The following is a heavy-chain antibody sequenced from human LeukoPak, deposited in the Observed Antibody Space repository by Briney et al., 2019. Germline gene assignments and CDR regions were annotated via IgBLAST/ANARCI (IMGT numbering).Heavy chain of an antibody. Sequence: GGSLRLSCVASGFTFGKYWMSWVRQAPGKGLEWVAIISNDGSRKYYAHSVEGRFTISRDNSKNTLYLQMDSLRAEDTAVYYCARDRAWNYFDYWGQGTLVTVSS. V-gene: IGHV3-30*03. J-gene: IGHJ4*02. CDR2: ISNDGSRK. CDR3: ARDRAWNYFDY. CDR1: GFTFGKYW. D-gene: IGHD3-3*01.